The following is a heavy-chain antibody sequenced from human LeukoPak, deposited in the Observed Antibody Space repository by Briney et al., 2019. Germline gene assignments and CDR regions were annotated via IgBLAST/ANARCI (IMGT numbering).Heavy chain of an antibody. V-gene: IGHV4-4*02. J-gene: IGHJ3*02. CDR3: AIRAPIHPIAAAGDAFDI. D-gene: IGHD6-13*01. CDR2: IYHSGST. CDR1: GGSISSSNW. Sequence: SGTLSLTCAVSGGSISSSNWWSWVRQPPGKGLEWIGEIYHSGSTNYNPSLKSRVTISVDKSKNQFSLKLSSVTAADTAVYYCAIRAPIHPIAAAGDAFDIWGQGTMVTVSS.